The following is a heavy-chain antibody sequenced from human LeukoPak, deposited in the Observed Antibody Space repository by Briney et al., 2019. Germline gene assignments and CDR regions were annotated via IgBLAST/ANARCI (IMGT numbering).Heavy chain of an antibody. D-gene: IGHD2-8*01. CDR1: GVSISRHL. V-gene: IGHV4-59*08. Sequence: SETLSLTCVVSGVSISRHLWSWIRQPPGKEPQWIGFVYNSGSTDYNPSLKGRVTISADTSKNQFSLRLSSVTASDTAVYYCATNAGPDPLNVIDIWGLGTMVTVPS. CDR3: ATNAGPDPLNVIDI. CDR2: VYNSGST. J-gene: IGHJ3*02.